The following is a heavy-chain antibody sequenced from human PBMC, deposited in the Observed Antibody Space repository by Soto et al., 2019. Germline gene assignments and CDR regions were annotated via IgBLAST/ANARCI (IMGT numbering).Heavy chain of an antibody. D-gene: IGHD3-9*01. Sequence: SETLSLTCTVSVVPLSSGSYFCSWIRQTPGRGLEWIAYIYYSGSTNYNPSLKSRVTISVDTSKNQFSLKLSSVSAADTAVYYCARGRDYNILTDYYPNPLSFEAWGHGTLVTVS. CDR3: ARGRDYNILTDYYPNPLSFEA. J-gene: IGHJ5*01. CDR2: IYYSGST. CDR1: VVPLSSGSYF. V-gene: IGHV4-61*01.